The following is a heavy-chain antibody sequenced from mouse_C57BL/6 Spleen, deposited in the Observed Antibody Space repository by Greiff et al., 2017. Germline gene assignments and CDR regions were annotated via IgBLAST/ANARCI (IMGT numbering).Heavy chain of an antibody. CDR2: IYPSDSET. V-gene: IGHV1-61*01. CDR3: AREVRSTGDYAMDY. CDR1: GYTFTSYW. J-gene: IGHJ4*01. D-gene: IGHD2-14*01. Sequence: VQLQQPGAELVRPGSSVKLSCKASGYTFTSYWMDWVKQRPGQDLEWIGNIYPSDSETHYNQKFKDKATLTVDKSSSTAYMQLSSLTSEDSAVYYWAREVRSTGDYAMDYWGQGTSVTVSS.